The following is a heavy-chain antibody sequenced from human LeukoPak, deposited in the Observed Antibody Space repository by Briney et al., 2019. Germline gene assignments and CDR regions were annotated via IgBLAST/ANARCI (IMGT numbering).Heavy chain of an antibody. CDR1: GFTFSNCA. CDR2: ITGSGGNT. J-gene: IGHJ5*02. Sequence: PGGSLRLSCVASGFTFSNCAMSWVRQARGKGLEWVAAITGSGGNTYNADSAKGRFTISTDHSNNTLYLQMNRLRDEDTAVYYCAKMNTISFDPWGQGTLVTVSS. V-gene: IGHV3-23*01. CDR3: AKMNTISFDP. D-gene: IGHD3-9*01.